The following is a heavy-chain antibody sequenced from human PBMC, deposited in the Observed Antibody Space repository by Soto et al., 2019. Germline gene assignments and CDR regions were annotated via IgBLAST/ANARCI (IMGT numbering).Heavy chain of an antibody. CDR3: AKDEGKYAYVDGLDY. V-gene: IGHV3-30*18. D-gene: IGHD3-16*01. J-gene: IGHJ4*02. CDR2: IGYDGNNK. Sequence: PGGSLRLSCAASGFTFSSYGMHWVRQAPGKGLEWVAVIGYDGNNKYYADSVKGRITISRDNSKNTLDLQMNSLRAEDTAVYYCAKDEGKYAYVDGLDYWGQGTLVTVSS. CDR1: GFTFSSYG.